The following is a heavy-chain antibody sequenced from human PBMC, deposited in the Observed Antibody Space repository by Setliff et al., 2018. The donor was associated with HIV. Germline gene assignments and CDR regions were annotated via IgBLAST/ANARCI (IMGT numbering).Heavy chain of an antibody. CDR1: GGSLNDYY. D-gene: IGHD1-1*01. CDR2: INHSGST. CDR3: ARDWNHYFYYMDV. Sequence: PSETLSLTCAVYGGSLNDYYWSWIRLPLGKGLEWIGEINHSGSTNYNPSLKSRVTISVDTSKNQFSLKLTSVTAADTAVYYCARDWNHYFYYMDVWGKGTTVTVSS. J-gene: IGHJ6*03. V-gene: IGHV4-34*01.